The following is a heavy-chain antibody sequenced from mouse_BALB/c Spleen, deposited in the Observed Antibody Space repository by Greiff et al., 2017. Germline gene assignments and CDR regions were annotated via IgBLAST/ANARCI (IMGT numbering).Heavy chain of an antibody. V-gene: IGHV2-4-1*01. CDR2: IWSGGST. Sequence: VKLMESGPGLVQPSQSLSITCTVSGFSLTSYGVHWVRQSPGKGLEWLGVIWSGGSTDYNAAFISRLSISKDNSNSQVFFKMNSLQADDTAIYYCARELGPYWYFDGWGAGTTGTVSS. D-gene: IGHD4-1*01. J-gene: IGHJ1*01. CDR1: GFSLTSYG. CDR3: ARELGPYWYFDG.